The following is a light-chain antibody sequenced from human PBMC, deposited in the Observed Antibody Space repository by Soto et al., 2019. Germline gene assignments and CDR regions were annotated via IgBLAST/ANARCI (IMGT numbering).Light chain of an antibody. CDR1: QSVSSN. J-gene: IGKJ1*01. Sequence: EIVMSHSPATLSVSHGERATLSCRASQSVSSNLAWYQQKPGQAPRLLIYGASTRATGIPARFSGSGSGTEFTLTISSLQSEDFAVYYCQQYNNWWTFGQGGIVDI. CDR3: QQYNNWWT. V-gene: IGKV3-15*01. CDR2: GAS.